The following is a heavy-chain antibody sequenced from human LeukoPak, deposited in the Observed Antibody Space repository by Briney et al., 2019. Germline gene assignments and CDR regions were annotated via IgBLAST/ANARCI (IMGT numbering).Heavy chain of an antibody. D-gene: IGHD1-1*01. CDR2: ISHTGNDI. V-gene: IGHV3-21*05. CDR3: AGDGTGVLPGDAFDI. Sequence: GGSLTLSCAASGFTFSTHSMNWVRQDPGKGLEWVSYISHTGNDIYYGESVKGRFTVSRDNAKNSLYLQMHTLRAEDTAVYYCAGDGTGVLPGDAFDIWSQGTMVTVSS. J-gene: IGHJ3*02. CDR1: GFTFSTHS.